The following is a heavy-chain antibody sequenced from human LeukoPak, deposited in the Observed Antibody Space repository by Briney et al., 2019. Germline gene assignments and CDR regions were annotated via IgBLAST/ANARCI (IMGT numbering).Heavy chain of an antibody. V-gene: IGHV4-34*01. J-gene: IGHJ4*02. Sequence: SETLSLTCTVSGGSISSYYWSWIRQPPGKGLEWIGEINHSGSTNYNPSLKSRVTISVDTSKNQFSLKLSSVTAADTAVYYCARDVLWSHGFDYWGQGTLVTVSS. CDR3: ARDVLWSHGFDY. CDR1: GGSISSYY. D-gene: IGHD3-10*01. CDR2: INHSGST.